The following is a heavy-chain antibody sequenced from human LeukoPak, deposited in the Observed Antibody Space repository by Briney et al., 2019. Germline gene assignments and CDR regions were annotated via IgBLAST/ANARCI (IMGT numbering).Heavy chain of an antibody. Sequence: PGGSLRLSCAASGFTFSSCSMNWVRQAPGKGLEWVSSISSSSSYIYYADSVKGRFTISRDNAKNSLYLQMNSLRAEDTAVYYCARGIAAAGTDYWGQGTLVTVSS. D-gene: IGHD6-13*01. CDR2: ISSSSSYI. V-gene: IGHV3-21*01. J-gene: IGHJ4*02. CDR1: GFTFSSCS. CDR3: ARGIAAAGTDY.